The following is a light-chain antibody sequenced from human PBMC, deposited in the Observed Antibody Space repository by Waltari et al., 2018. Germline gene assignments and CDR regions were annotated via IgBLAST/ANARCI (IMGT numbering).Light chain of an antibody. CDR3: QQYNNWPPYT. V-gene: IGKV3-15*01. CDR2: GAS. J-gene: IGKJ2*01. Sequence: EIVMTQSPATLSVSPVERATLSCSASQRVSSNLAWYQQKPGQAPRLLIYGASTRATGIPARFSGSGSGTEFTLTISSLQSEDFAVYYCQQYNNWPPYTFGQGTKLEIK. CDR1: QRVSSN.